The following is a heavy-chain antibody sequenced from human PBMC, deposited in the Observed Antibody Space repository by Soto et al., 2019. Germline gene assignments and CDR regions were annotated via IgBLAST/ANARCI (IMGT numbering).Heavy chain of an antibody. CDR2: IYHSGST. J-gene: IGHJ5*02. Sequence: SETLSLTCAVSGGSICSGGYSGSWIRQPPGKGLEWIGYIYHSGSTYYNPSLKSRVTISVDRSKNQFSLKLSSVTAADTAVYYCARETAGSGSYPNWFDPWGQGTLVTVSS. V-gene: IGHV4-30-2*01. CDR3: ARETAGSGSYPNWFDP. CDR1: GGSICSGGYS. D-gene: IGHD3-10*01.